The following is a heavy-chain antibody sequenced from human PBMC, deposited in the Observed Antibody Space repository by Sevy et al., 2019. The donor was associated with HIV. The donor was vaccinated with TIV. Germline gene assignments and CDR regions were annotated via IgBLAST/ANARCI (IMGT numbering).Heavy chain of an antibody. D-gene: IGHD1-26*01. J-gene: IGHJ6*02. CDR1: TFTFKTYN. V-gene: IGHV3-21*01. Sequence: GGSLRLSCAASTFTFKTYNFNWVRQAPGKGLECVSSISSSSNYIYYADSVKGRFTISRDNVKNSLYLQMNSLRVEDTAVYYCARDGGATDYGLDVWGQGTTVTVSS. CDR2: ISSSSNYI. CDR3: ARDGGATDYGLDV.